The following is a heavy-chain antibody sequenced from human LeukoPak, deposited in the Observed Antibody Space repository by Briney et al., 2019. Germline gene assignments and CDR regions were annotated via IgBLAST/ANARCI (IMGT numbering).Heavy chain of an antibody. D-gene: IGHD6-13*01. V-gene: IGHV3-48*03. Sequence: GGTLSLSCAASGFTFSTYGISWVRQAPGKGLEWILGIGPSGAATYYADSVKGRFTISRDNAKNSLYLQMNSLRAEDTAVYYCARGIGSSSWPLALWGQGTLVIVSS. CDR1: GFTFSTYG. CDR3: ARGIGSSSWPLAL. J-gene: IGHJ4*02. CDR2: IGPSGAAT.